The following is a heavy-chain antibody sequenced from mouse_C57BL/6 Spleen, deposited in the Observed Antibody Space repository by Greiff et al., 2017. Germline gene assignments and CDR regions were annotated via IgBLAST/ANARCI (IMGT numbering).Heavy chain of an antibody. D-gene: IGHD1-1*01. J-gene: IGHJ2*01. Sequence: VHLVESGAELARPGASVKMSCKASGYTFTSYTMHWVKQRPGQGLEWIGYINPSSGYTKYNQKFKDKATLTADKSSSTAYMQLSSLTSEDSAVYYCARWSITTVVATRDYWGQGTTLTVYS. V-gene: IGHV1-4*01. CDR3: ARWSITTVVATRDY. CDR1: GYTFTSYT. CDR2: INPSSGYT.